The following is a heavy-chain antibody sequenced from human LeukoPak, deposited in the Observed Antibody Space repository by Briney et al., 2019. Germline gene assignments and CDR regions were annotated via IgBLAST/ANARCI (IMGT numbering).Heavy chain of an antibody. J-gene: IGHJ6*02. CDR3: AKGGGSGYYYYGMDV. Sequence: GGSLRLSCAASGFTFDDYGMHWVRQAPGKGLEWVSGISWNRGSIGYADSVKGRFTISRDNAKNSLYLQMNSLRAEDTALYYCAKGGGSGYYYYGMDVWGQGTTVTASS. V-gene: IGHV3-9*01. D-gene: IGHD3-10*01. CDR2: ISWNRGSI. CDR1: GFTFDDYG.